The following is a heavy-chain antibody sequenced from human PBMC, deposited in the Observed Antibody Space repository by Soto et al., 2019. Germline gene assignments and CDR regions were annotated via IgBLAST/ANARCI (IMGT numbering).Heavy chain of an antibody. CDR1: GFTFSSYS. V-gene: IGHV3-21*01. Sequence: GSLRLSCAASGFTFSSYSMNCVRQAPGKGLEWVSSISSSSSYIYYADSVKGRFTISRDNAKNSLYLQMNSPRAEDTAVYYCARIRTGTMLKMDVWGQGTTVTVSS. CDR2: ISSSSSYI. D-gene: IGHD1-7*01. CDR3: ARIRTGTMLKMDV. J-gene: IGHJ6*02.